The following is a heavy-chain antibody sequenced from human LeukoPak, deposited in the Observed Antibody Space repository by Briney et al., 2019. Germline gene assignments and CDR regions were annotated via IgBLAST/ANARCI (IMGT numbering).Heavy chain of an antibody. CDR3: ARDRSWGTIFGGAHYYYGMDV. J-gene: IGHJ6*02. CDR2: IYYSGST. V-gene: IGHV4-59*01. D-gene: IGHD3-3*01. CDR1: GGSISSYY. Sequence: SETLSLTCTVSGGSISSYYWSWIRQPPGKGLEWIGYIYYSGSTNYNPSLKSRVTISVDTSKNQFSLKLSSVTAADTAVYYCARDRSWGTIFGGAHYYYGMDVWSQGTTVTVSS.